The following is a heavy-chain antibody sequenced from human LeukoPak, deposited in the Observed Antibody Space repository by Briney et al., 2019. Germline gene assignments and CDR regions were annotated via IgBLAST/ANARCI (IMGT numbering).Heavy chain of an antibody. D-gene: IGHD2-2*01. J-gene: IGHJ4*02. CDR2: INAGNGNT. CDR1: GYTFTNYA. Sequence: ASVKVSCKASGYTFTNYAMNWVRQAPGQRLEWMGWINAGNGNTKSSKRFQDRVTITRDTSASTAYMELNSLRSEDTAVYYCTRGIWSSHNKDYYFDYWGQGSLVTVSS. V-gene: IGHV1-3*01. CDR3: TRGIWSSHNKDYYFDY.